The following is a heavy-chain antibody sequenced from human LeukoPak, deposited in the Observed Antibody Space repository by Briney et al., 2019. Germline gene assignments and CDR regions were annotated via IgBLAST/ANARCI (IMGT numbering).Heavy chain of an antibody. CDR2: IYYNGAT. V-gene: IGHV4-38-2*02. CDR1: GYSISSNYY. CDR3: ARATGYSSGWYQYYFDY. Sequence: PSETLSLTCTVSGYSISSNYYWGWIRQPPGKGLEWIGTIYYNGATQYNPSLRSRVTMSVDTSQNQFSLKLTSVTAADTAVYYCARATGYSSGWYQYYFDYWGQGTLVTVSS. J-gene: IGHJ4*02. D-gene: IGHD6-19*01.